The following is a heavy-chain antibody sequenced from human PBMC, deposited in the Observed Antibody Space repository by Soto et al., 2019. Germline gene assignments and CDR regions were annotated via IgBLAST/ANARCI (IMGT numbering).Heavy chain of an antibody. CDR3: TTDQGDSTGFYPYFDY. CDR1: DFTFTNAW. J-gene: IGHJ4*02. CDR2: IKSKTDGGTT. V-gene: IGHV3-15*07. D-gene: IGHD3-22*01. Sequence: GGSLRLSCAASDFTFTNAWMNWVRQAPGKGLEWVGRIKSKTDGGTTDYTAPVKGRFTISRDDSKNTLYLQMNSLKTEDTAVYYCTTDQGDSTGFYPYFDYWGQGTLVTVSS.